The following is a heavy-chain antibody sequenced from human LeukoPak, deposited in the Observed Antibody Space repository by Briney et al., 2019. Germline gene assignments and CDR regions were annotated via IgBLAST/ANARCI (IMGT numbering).Heavy chain of an antibody. CDR1: GGSFSGYY. Sequence: SETLSLTCAVYGGSFSGYYWSWIRQPPGKGLEWIGEINHSGSTNYNPSLKSRVTISVDTSKNQFSLKLSSVTAADTAVYYCAKGALVTLYYNYSMDVWGQGTTVTVSS. D-gene: IGHD5-18*01. CDR3: AKGALVTLYYNYSMDV. J-gene: IGHJ6*02. CDR2: INHSGST. V-gene: IGHV4-34*01.